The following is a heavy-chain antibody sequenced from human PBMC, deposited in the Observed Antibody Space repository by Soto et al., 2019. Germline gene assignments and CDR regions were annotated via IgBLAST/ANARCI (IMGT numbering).Heavy chain of an antibody. Sequence: QVQLVQSGAEVKKPGSSVKVSCKASGGTFSSYAISWVRQAPGQGLEWMGGIIPIFGTANYAQKFQGRVMITADESTSTAYMELSSLRSEYTAVYYCARVKSRYSYGYYFDYWGQGTLVTVSS. CDR2: IIPIFGTA. CDR3: ARVKSRYSYGYYFDY. J-gene: IGHJ4*02. CDR1: GGTFSSYA. V-gene: IGHV1-69*01. D-gene: IGHD5-18*01.